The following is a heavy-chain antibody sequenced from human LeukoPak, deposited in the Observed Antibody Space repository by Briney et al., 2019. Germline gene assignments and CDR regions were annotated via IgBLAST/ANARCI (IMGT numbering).Heavy chain of an antibody. CDR1: GFTFSDYY. D-gene: IGHD3-10*01. CDR2: ISSSGSTI. CDR3: ARDLLNYYGSGEAPTSYYGMDV. J-gene: IGHJ6*02. V-gene: IGHV3-11*01. Sequence: PGGSLRLPCAASGFTFSDYYMSWIRQAPGKGLEWVSYISSSGSTIYYADSVKGRFTISRDNAKNSLYLQMNSLRAEDTAVYYCARDLLNYYGSGEAPTSYYGMDVWGQGTTVTVSS.